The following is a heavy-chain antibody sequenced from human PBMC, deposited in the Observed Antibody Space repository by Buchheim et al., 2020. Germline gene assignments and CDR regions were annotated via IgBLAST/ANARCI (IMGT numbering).Heavy chain of an antibody. D-gene: IGHD6-13*01. V-gene: IGHV3-30*18. CDR3: AKGLIAAAGTPGDYYYGMDV. CDR2: ISYDGSNQ. CDR1: GFTFSSYG. Sequence: QVQLVESGGGVVQPGRSLRLSCAASGFTFSSYGMHWVRQAPGKGLEWVAVISYDGSNQYYADSVKGRFTIPRDTSKNTLDLQSNSLRAEDTAVYYCAKGLIAAAGTPGDYYYGMDVWGQGTT. J-gene: IGHJ6*02.